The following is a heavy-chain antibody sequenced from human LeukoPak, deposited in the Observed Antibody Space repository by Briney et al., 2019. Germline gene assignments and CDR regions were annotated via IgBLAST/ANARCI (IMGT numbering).Heavy chain of an antibody. CDR2: INPHSGDT. J-gene: IGHJ3*02. D-gene: IGHD3-16*01. CDR1: GYTFTGYY. V-gene: IGHV1-2*02. Sequence: ASVKVSCKASGYTFTGYYVHWVRQAPGQGLEWMGWINPHSGDTSYAQSFQGRVTMTRDTSISTVYMELSRLRSDDTAVYYCAREEGGFDAFDIWGQGTMVTVSS. CDR3: AREEGGFDAFDI.